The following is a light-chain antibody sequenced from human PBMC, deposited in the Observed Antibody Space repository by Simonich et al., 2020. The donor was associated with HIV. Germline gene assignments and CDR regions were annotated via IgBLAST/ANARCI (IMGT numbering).Light chain of an antibody. V-gene: IGKV1-8*01. CDR2: AAS. Sequence: AIRMTQSPSSLSASTGDRLTITCRASQGIRNYVAWYQQKPGKAPKLLIYAASSLQSGVPSRFSGSGAGTDFSLTISSLQPEDFATYYCQQYSSYPTFGKGTRLEIK. CDR3: QQYSSYPT. J-gene: IGKJ5*01. CDR1: QGIRNY.